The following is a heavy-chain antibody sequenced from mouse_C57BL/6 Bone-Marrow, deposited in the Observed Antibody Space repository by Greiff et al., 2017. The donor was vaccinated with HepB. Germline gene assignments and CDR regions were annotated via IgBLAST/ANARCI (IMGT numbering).Heavy chain of an antibody. Sequence: VQLQQSGPELVKPGASVKISCKASGYTFTDYYMNWVKQSHGKSLEWIGDINPNNGGTSYNQKFKGKATLTVDKSSSTAYMELRSLTSEDSAVYYCATRGLNWGQGTLVTVSA. CDR2: INPNNGGT. J-gene: IGHJ3*01. D-gene: IGHD3-3*01. CDR3: ATRGLN. V-gene: IGHV1-26*01. CDR1: GYTFTDYY.